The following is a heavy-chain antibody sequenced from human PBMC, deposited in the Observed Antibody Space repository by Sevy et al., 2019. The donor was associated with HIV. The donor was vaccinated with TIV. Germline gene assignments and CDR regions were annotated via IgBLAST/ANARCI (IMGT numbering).Heavy chain of an antibody. D-gene: IGHD3-16*01. Sequence: GGSLRLSCVASGFTFRNAGMGWVRQAPGKGLEWVAAINEDASVTFYVDSAKGRFSVSRDNAKNSLFLQMNSVRDEDTAVYYCAIGGGAYWGQGALLTVSS. J-gene: IGHJ4*02. V-gene: IGHV3-7*01. CDR1: GFTFRNAG. CDR2: INEDASVT. CDR3: AIGGGAY.